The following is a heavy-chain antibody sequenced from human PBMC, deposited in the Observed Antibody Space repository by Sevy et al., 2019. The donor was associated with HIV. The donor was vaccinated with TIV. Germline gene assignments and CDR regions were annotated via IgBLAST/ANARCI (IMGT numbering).Heavy chain of an antibody. D-gene: IGHD5-12*01. J-gene: IGHJ4*02. CDR2: IIPIFGTA. V-gene: IGHV1-69*13. CDR3: ARESIVATTGDY. Sequence: ASVKVSCKASGGTFSSYASSWVRQAPGQGLEWMGGIIPIFGTANYAQKFQGRVTITADESTSTAYMELSSLRSEDTAVYYCARESIVATTGDYWGQGTLVTVSS. CDR1: GGTFSSYA.